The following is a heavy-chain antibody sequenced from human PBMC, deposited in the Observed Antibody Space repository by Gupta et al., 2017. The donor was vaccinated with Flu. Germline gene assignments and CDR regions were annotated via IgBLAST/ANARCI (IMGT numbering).Heavy chain of an antibody. CDR3: AKVGRDNGDYFYFDF. J-gene: IGHJ4*02. D-gene: IGHD4-17*01. CDR2: IRGNGRST. V-gene: IGHV3-23*01. CDR1: GCTFRDYA. Sequence: EVLLLDSGGGLRQPGGSLSLSCAAAGCTFRDYAMNWVRQAPGKGLEWVSSIRGNGRSTYYADSVKGRFTISRDNSKNTLSLQMNSQRAEDTAVYYCAKVGRDNGDYFYFDFWGQGTLVTVSS.